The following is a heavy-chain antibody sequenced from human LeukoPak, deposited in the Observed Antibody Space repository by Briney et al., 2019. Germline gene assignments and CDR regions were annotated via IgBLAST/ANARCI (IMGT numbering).Heavy chain of an antibody. CDR1: GGSFSGYY. CDR3: ARLSDYGDYLNWFDP. J-gene: IGHJ5*02. CDR2: INHSGGT. V-gene: IGHV4-34*01. D-gene: IGHD4-17*01. Sequence: PSETLSLTCAVYGGSFSGYYWSWVRQPPGKGLEWIGEINHSGGTKYTPSLKSRVTISVDTSKNQFSLKLNSVTAADTAVYYCARLSDYGDYLNWFDPWGQGTLVTVSS.